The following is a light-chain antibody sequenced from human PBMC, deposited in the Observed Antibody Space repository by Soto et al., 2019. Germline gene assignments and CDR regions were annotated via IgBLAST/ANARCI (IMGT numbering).Light chain of an antibody. CDR2: EVT. V-gene: IGLV2-14*01. CDR3: ISYTSASTLV. J-gene: IGLJ3*02. CDR1: SSDVGGYNY. Sequence: QSALTQPASVPGSPGQSITISCTGTSSDVGGYNYVSWYQQHPGKAPKLIVYEVTNRPPGVSNRFSGSKSGNTASLTISGLQAEDEADYYCISYTSASTLVFGGGTKLTVL.